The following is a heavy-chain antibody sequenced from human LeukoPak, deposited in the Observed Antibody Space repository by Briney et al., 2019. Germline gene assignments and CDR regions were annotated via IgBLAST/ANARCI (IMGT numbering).Heavy chain of an antibody. V-gene: IGHV3-48*03. CDR3: ARVKSAGYYFDY. CDR1: GFTFSSYE. J-gene: IGHJ4*02. Sequence: GGSLRLSCAASGFTFSSYEMNCVRQAPGKGLEGVSYISSSGSTIYYADSVKGRFTISRDNAKNSLYLQMNSLRAEDTAVYYCARVKSAGYYFDYWGQGSLVIVSS. CDR2: ISSSGSTI. D-gene: IGHD6-25*01.